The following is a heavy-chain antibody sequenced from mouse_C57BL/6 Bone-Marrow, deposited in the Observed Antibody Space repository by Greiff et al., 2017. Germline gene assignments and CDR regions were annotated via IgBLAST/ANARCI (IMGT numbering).Heavy chain of an antibody. D-gene: IGHD1-1*01. CDR1: GYTFTSYW. CDR2: IYPGSGST. CDR3: ERWGYYGSRRGGAMDY. J-gene: IGHJ4*01. Sequence: QVQLQQPGAELVKPGASVKMSCKASGYTFTSYWITWVKQRPGQGLEWIGDIYPGSGSTNYNEKFKSKATLTVDTSSSTAYMQLSSLTSEDSAVYYCERWGYYGSRRGGAMDYWGQGTSVTVSS. V-gene: IGHV1-55*01.